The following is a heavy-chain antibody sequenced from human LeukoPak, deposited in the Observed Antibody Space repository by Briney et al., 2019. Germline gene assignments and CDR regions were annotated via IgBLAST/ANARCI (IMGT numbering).Heavy chain of an antibody. CDR3: ARDQREVRGVIIGYYYYYMDV. Sequence: GASVKVSCKASGYTFTSYDINWVRQATGQGLEWMGWMNPNSGSTSYAQKFQGRVTMTRDMSTSTVDMELSSLRSEDTAVYYCARDQREVRGVIIGYYYYYMDVWGKGTTVTVSS. J-gene: IGHJ6*03. V-gene: IGHV1-8*02. D-gene: IGHD3-10*01. CDR1: GYTFTSYD. CDR2: MNPNSGST.